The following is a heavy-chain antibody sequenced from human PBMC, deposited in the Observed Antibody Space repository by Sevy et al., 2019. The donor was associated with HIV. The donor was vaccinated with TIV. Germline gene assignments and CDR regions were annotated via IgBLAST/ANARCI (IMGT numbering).Heavy chain of an antibody. D-gene: IGHD4-17*01. Sequence: GGSLRLSCAASGFIFSSYEVNWVRQALGKGLEWVSYISNSGTTIYYSDSVKGRFTISRDNARNSLYLQMNSLRAEDTAVYYCARDLPPSATTVAHFDCWGQGTLVTVSS. CDR1: GFIFSSYE. V-gene: IGHV3-48*03. CDR3: ARDLPPSATTVAHFDC. CDR2: ISNSGTTI. J-gene: IGHJ4*02.